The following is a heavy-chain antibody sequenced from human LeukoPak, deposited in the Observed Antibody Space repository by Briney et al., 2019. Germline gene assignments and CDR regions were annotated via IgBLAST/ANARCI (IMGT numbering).Heavy chain of an antibody. V-gene: IGHV3-23*05. D-gene: IGHD2-8*01. J-gene: IGHJ4*02. CDR1: GFSFTTYA. CDR2: ISGSNT. CDR3: SKVDCVNGICYFDK. Sequence: GGSLRLSCLASGFSFTTYAMNWVRQAPGKGLEWVSGISGSNTYYADSVKGRFTISRDSSKSTMYLQMDNLRAEDTAVYYCSKVDCVNGICYFDKWGQGTLVTVSS.